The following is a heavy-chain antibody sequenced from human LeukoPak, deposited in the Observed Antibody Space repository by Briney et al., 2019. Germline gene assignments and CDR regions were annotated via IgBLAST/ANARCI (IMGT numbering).Heavy chain of an antibody. CDR1: GYTFTSYA. CDR3: ARGAASYYYGLDV. Sequence: GASVKVSCKASGYTFTSYAMHWVRQAPGQRLEWMGWINAGNGNTKYSQKFQGRVTMTRDTSTSTVYMELSSLRSEDTAVYYCARGAASYYYGLDVWGQGTTVTVSS. CDR2: INAGNGNT. V-gene: IGHV1-3*01. J-gene: IGHJ6*02. D-gene: IGHD2-15*01.